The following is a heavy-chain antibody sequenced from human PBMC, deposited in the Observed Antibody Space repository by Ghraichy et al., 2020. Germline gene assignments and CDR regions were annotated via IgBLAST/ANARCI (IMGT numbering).Heavy chain of an antibody. V-gene: IGHV4-59*01. CDR2: IYYSGST. CDR3: ARAAADYYYYYGMDV. CDR1: GGSISSYY. Sequence: SETLSLTCTVSGGSISSYYWSWIRQPPGKGLEWIGYIYYSGSTNYNPSLKSRVTISVDTSKNQFSLKLSSVTAADTAVYYCARAAADYYYYYGMDVWGQGTTVTVSS. J-gene: IGHJ6*02. D-gene: IGHD6-13*01.